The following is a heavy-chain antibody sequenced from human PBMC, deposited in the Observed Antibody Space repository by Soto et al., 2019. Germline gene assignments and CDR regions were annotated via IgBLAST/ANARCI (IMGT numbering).Heavy chain of an antibody. Sequence: GGSLRLSCAASGFTFSSYAMSWVRQAPGKGLEWVSAISGSGGSTYYADSVKGRFTISRDNSENTLYLQMNSLRAEDTAVYYCAKASDIVVVPAAMIGYYMDVWGKGTTVTVSS. CDR3: AKASDIVVVPAAMIGYYMDV. D-gene: IGHD2-2*01. CDR1: GFTFSSYA. CDR2: ISGSGGST. J-gene: IGHJ6*03. V-gene: IGHV3-23*01.